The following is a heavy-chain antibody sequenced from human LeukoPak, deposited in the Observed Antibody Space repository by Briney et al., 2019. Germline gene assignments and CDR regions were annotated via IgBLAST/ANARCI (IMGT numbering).Heavy chain of an antibody. V-gene: IGHV4-59*01. CDR3: ARVGVGSGWFDY. CDR1: DGSIGSYY. J-gene: IGHJ4*02. D-gene: IGHD6-19*01. CDR2: IYYSGST. Sequence: SETLSLTCTVSDGSIGSYYWSWIRQPPGKGLEWIGYIYYSGSTNYNPSLKSRVTISVDTSKNQFPLKLSSVTAADTAVHYCARVGVGSGWFDYWGQGTLVTVSS.